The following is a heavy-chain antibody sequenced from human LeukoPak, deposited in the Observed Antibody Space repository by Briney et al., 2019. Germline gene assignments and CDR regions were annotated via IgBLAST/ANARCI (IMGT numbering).Heavy chain of an antibody. J-gene: IGHJ4*02. Sequence: PSETLSLTCSVSAGSLSSSNWWSWVRQSPVKGLEWIGEIYLYGTTNYNPSLKSRVTMSVDRSKNQFSLKLSSVTAADTAVYYCARGRGYCSSTSCLPYYFDYWGQGTLVTVSS. CDR1: AGSLSSSNW. CDR2: IYLYGTT. D-gene: IGHD2-2*01. CDR3: ARGRGYCSSTSCLPYYFDY. V-gene: IGHV4-4*02.